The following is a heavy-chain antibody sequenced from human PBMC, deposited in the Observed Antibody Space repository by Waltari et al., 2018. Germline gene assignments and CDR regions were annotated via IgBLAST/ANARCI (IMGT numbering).Heavy chain of an antibody. Sequence: QVQLQQWGAGLLKPSETLSLTCAVYGGSFSGYYWSWIRQPPGKGLEWLGEINHRGSTNYNPSLKSRVTISVDTSKNQFSLKLSSVTAADTAVYYCARGGRDYCSSTSCYYHYHPYYYYYYMDVWGKGTTVTISS. V-gene: IGHV4-34*01. CDR3: ARGGRDYCSSTSCYYHYHPYYYYYYMDV. D-gene: IGHD2-2*01. J-gene: IGHJ6*03. CDR1: GGSFSGYY. CDR2: INHRGST.